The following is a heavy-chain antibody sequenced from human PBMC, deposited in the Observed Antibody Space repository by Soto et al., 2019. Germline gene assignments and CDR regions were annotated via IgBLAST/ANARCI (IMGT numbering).Heavy chain of an antibody. V-gene: IGHV3-73*02. CDR3: TRHPFLGENNWFDP. J-gene: IGHJ5*02. CDR1: GFTFSGSA. D-gene: IGHD3-10*01. CDR2: IRSKANSYAT. Sequence: EVQLVESGGSLVQPGGSLKLSCAASGFTFSGSAMHWVRQASGKGLEWVGRIRSKANSYATAYAASVKGRFTISRDDSKNTAYLQMNSLKTEDTAVYYCTRHPFLGENNWFDPWGQGTLVTVSS.